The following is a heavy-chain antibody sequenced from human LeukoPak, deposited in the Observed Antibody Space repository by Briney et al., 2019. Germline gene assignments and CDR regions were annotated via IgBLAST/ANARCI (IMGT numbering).Heavy chain of an antibody. V-gene: IGHV3-21*01. D-gene: IGHD3-10*01. J-gene: IGHJ4*02. CDR1: GFTFSSYS. Sequence: GGSLRLSCAASGFTFSSYSMNWVRQAPGKGLEWVSSISSSSSYIYYADSVKGRFTISRDNAKNSLYLQMNSLRAEDTAVYYCARVGMMVQGAESDYWGQGTLVTVSS. CDR3: ARVGMMVQGAESDY. CDR2: ISSSSSYI.